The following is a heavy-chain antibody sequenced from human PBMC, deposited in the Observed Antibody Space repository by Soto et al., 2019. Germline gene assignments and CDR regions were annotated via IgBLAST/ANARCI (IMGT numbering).Heavy chain of an antibody. D-gene: IGHD6-19*01. CDR3: ARDEQWLEGTNWFDP. Sequence: GAPVKLCSKASRDTFTSNSISSPPQSPGKGLEWMGWISAYNGNTNYAQKLQGRVTMTTDTSTSTAYMELRSLRSDDTAVYYCARDEQWLEGTNWFDPWGQGTLVTVSS. CDR2: ISAYNGNT. CDR1: RDTFTSNS. V-gene: IGHV1-18*01. J-gene: IGHJ5*02.